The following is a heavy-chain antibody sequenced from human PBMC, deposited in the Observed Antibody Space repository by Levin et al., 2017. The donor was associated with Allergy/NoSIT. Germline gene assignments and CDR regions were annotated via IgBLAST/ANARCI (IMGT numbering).Heavy chain of an antibody. V-gene: IGHV3-49*04. D-gene: IGHD3-16*01. J-gene: IGHJ4*02. CDR3: TRADASYDWGFFDY. Sequence: SCTASGFTFGDYGMSWVRQAPGKALEWVGFIRSKAYDGTTEYAASVKGRFTISRDDSKSIAYLQMNSLKTEDTAVYYCTRADASYDWGFFDYWGQGTLVTVSS. CDR2: IRSKAYDGTT. CDR1: GFTFGDYG.